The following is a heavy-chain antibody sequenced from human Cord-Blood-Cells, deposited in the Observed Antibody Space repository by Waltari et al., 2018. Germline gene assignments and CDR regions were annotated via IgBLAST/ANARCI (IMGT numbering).Heavy chain of an antibody. CDR3: ARDGSGYDSYYYMDV. CDR1: GGSISSGGYY. Sequence: QVQLQESGPGLVKPSQTLSLTCTVSGGSISSGGYYWSWIRQHPGKGLEWSGYIYYSGSTYYNPSLKSRVTISVDTSKNQFSLKLSSVTAADTAVYYCARDGSGYDSYYYMDVWGKGTTVTVSS. J-gene: IGHJ6*03. V-gene: IGHV4-31*03. CDR2: IYYSGST. D-gene: IGHD5-12*01.